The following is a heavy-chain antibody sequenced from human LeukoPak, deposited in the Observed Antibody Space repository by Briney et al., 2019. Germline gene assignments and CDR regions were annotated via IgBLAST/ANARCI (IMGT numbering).Heavy chain of an antibody. CDR2: IYPGDSDT. Sequence: GESLKISFQGSGYSFTNSWIGWVRQMHGKGLEWMGIIYPGDSDTRYSPSFQGQVTISAEKSIITAYLQWSSLKASDTAIYYCARHDSITRARNWFDPWGQGTLVTVSS. CDR3: ARHDSITRARNWFDP. J-gene: IGHJ5*02. V-gene: IGHV5-51*01. CDR1: GYSFTNSW. D-gene: IGHD3-10*01.